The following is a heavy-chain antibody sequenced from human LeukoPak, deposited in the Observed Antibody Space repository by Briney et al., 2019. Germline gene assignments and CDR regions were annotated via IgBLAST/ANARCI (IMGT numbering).Heavy chain of an antibody. D-gene: IGHD3-22*01. J-gene: IGHJ4*02. Sequence: GGSLRLSCAASGFTFSNYAMSWVRQAPGKGLEWVSTLGGRGVLTYYADSVRGRFTVSRGNSKNTFYLQMNSLRAEDTAVYYCARRDGSGYYALDYWGQGFLVTVSS. CDR1: GFTFSNYA. CDR3: ARRDGSGYYALDY. V-gene: IGHV3-23*01. CDR2: LGGRGVLT.